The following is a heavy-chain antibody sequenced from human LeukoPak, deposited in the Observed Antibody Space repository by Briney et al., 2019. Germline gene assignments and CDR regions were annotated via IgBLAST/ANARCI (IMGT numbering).Heavy chain of an antibody. V-gene: IGHV3-23*01. CDR2: ISGSGGST. D-gene: IGHD3-22*01. J-gene: IGHJ4*02. Sequence: GGSLRLSCAASGFTFSSYAMSWVRQAPGKGLEWVSAISGSGGSTYYADSVKGRFTISRDNSKNTLYLQMNSLRAEDTAVYYCHTYYYDSSGYHEFDYWGQGTLVTVSS. CDR1: GFTFSSYA. CDR3: HTYYYDSSGYHEFDY.